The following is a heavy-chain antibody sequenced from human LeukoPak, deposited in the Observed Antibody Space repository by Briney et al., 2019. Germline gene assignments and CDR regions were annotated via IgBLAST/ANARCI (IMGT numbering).Heavy chain of an antibody. J-gene: IGHJ4*02. CDR2: INIDSITV. CDR3: STAKFDN. Sequence: GGSLRLSCAATGFAFSAYEMTWVRQAPGKGLEWVSYINIDSITVNYADSVKGRFTISRDNAKNSLYLQMNSLRAEDTAVYYCSTAKFDNWGQGTLVTVSS. CDR1: GFAFSAYE. V-gene: IGHV3-48*03.